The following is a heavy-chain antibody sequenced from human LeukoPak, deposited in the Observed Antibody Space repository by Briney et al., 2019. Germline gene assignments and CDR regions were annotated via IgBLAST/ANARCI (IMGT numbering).Heavy chain of an antibody. CDR2: VNTYIGNT. Sequence: ASVKFSCKASGYTFTSYGISWVRQAPGQGLEWMGWVNTYIGNTNYAQKLQGRVTMTTDTSTSTAYMELRSLRSDDTAVYYCARDLYVATTKKDYWGQGTLVTVSS. CDR1: GYTFTSYG. CDR3: ARDLYVATTKKDY. J-gene: IGHJ4*02. V-gene: IGHV1-18*01. D-gene: IGHD5-12*01.